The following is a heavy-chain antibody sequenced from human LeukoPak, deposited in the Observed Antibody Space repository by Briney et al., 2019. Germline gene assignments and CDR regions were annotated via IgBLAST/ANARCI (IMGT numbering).Heavy chain of an antibody. CDR3: ARLQRSYHYYYMDV. CDR2: INHSGST. CDR1: GGSFSGYY. V-gene: IGHV4-34*01. Sequence: SETLSLTCAVYGGSFSGYYWSWIRQPPGKGLEWIGEINHSGSTNYNPSLKSRVTISVDTSKNQFSLKLSSVTAADTAVYYCARLQRSYHYYYMDVWDKGTTVTISS. D-gene: IGHD6-25*01. J-gene: IGHJ6*03.